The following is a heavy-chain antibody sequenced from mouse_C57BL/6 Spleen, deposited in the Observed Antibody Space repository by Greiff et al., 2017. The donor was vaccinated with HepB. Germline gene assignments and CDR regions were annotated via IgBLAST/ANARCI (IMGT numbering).Heavy chain of an antibody. V-gene: IGHV1-82*01. CDR1: GYAFSSSW. CDR3: ARSVLRSYAMDY. D-gene: IGHD1-1*01. J-gene: IGHJ4*01. CDR2: IYPGDGDT. Sequence: VQLQQSGPELVKPGASVKISCKASGYAFSSSWMNWVKQRPGKGLEWIGRIYPGDGDTNYNGKFKGKATLTADKSSSTAYMQLSSLTSEDSAVYFCARSVLRSYAMDYWGQGTSVTVSS.